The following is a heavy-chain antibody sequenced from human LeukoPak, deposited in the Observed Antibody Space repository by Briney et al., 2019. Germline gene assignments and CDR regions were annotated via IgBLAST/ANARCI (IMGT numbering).Heavy chain of an antibody. V-gene: IGHV3-48*04. Sequence: GGSLRLSCAASGFTFSSYSMNWVRQAPGKGLEWVSYISSSSSTIYYADSVKGRFTTSRDNAKNSLYLQMNSLRAEDTAVYYCARDKPGIAAAGTDYWGQGTLVTVSS. J-gene: IGHJ4*02. CDR2: ISSSSSTI. CDR1: GFTFSSYS. D-gene: IGHD6-13*01. CDR3: ARDKPGIAAAGTDY.